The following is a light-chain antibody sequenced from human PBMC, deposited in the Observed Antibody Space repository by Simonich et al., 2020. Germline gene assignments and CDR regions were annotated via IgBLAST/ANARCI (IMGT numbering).Light chain of an antibody. Sequence: QSALTQPASVSGSPGQSITISCTGTSSDVGVYNHVSWYQQHPGKPPKLMIYDVIKRPSGVSNRFSGSKAGNTSSLTISGLQAEDEADYYCSSYTSSSTVFGGGTKLTVL. V-gene: IGLV2-14*01. J-gene: IGLJ3*02. CDR2: DVI. CDR1: SSDVGVYNH. CDR3: SSYTSSSTV.